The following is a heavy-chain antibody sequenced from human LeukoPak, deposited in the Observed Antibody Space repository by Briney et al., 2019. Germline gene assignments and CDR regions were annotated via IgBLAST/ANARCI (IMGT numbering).Heavy chain of an antibody. CDR1: GGSFSGYY. V-gene: IGHV4-34*01. Sequence: SETLSLTCAVYGGSFSGYYWSWIRQPPGKGLEWIGEINHSGSTNYNPSLKSRVTISVDTSKNQFSLKLSSVTATDTAVYYCARLPAASRFDYWGQGTLVTVSS. D-gene: IGHD2-2*01. CDR3: ARLPAASRFDY. CDR2: INHSGST. J-gene: IGHJ4*02.